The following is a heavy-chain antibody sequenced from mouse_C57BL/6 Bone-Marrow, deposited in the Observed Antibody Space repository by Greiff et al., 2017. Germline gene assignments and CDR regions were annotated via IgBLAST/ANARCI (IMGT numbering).Heavy chain of an antibody. CDR2: FHPYNDDT. V-gene: IGHV1-47*01. D-gene: IGHD3-2*02. CDR3: ARLDSSGYAWFAY. J-gene: IGHJ3*01. CDR1: GYTFTTYP. Sequence: VKLMESGAELVKPGASVKMSCKASGYTFTTYPIEWMKQNHGKSLEWIGNFHPYNDDTKYNEKFKGKATLTVEKSSSTVYLELSRLTSDDSAVYYCARLDSSGYAWFAYWGQGTLVTVSA.